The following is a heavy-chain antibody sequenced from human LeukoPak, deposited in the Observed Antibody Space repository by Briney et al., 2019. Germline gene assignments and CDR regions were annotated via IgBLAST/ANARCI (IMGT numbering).Heavy chain of an antibody. Sequence: PSETLSLTCAVYGGSFSGYYWSWIRQPPGEGLEWIGEINHSGSTNYNPSLKSRVTISVDTSKNQFSLKLSSVTAADTAVYYCASLDLGYCSGGSCSGMDVWGQGTTVTVSS. CDR1: GGSFSGYY. J-gene: IGHJ6*02. D-gene: IGHD2-15*01. V-gene: IGHV4-34*01. CDR2: INHSGST. CDR3: ASLDLGYCSGGSCSGMDV.